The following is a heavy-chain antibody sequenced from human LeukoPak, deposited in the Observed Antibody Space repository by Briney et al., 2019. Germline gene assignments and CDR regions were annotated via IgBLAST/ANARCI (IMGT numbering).Heavy chain of an antibody. CDR1: GGSFSGYY. Sequence: SETLSLTCAVYGGSFSGYYWSWIRQPPGKGLEWFGEINHSGSTNYNPSLKSRVTISVDTSKNQFSLKLSSVTAADTAVYYCARVPHRGYGDYRSNYWGQGTLVTVSS. V-gene: IGHV4-34*01. CDR3: ARVPHRGYGDYRSNY. D-gene: IGHD4-17*01. J-gene: IGHJ4*02. CDR2: INHSGST.